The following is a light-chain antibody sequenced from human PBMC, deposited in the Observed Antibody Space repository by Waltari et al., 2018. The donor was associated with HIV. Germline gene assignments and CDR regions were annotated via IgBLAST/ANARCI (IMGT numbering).Light chain of an antibody. V-gene: IGLV6-57*03. CDR3: QSYDSSNQRV. J-gene: IGLJ3*02. CDR1: SGSIASNY. Sequence: NFMLTQPHSVSESPGKTVTISCTRSSGSIASNYVPWYQQRQGRAPTTVIYEDNQRPSGFPDRFSGSIDSSSNSASLTISGLKTEDEADYYCQSYDSSNQRVFGGGTKLTVL. CDR2: EDN.